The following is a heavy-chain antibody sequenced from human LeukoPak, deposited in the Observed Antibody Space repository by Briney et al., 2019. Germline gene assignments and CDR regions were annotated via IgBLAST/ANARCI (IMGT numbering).Heavy chain of an antibody. CDR1: GFTFSSYS. CDR3: ARELSLTGGNSDAFDI. J-gene: IGHJ3*02. CDR2: ISSSSSYI. Sequence: GGSLRLSCAASGFTFSSYSMKWVRQAPGKGLEWVSSISSSSSYIYYADSVKSRFTISRDNAKNSLYLQMNSLRAEDTAVYYCARELSLTGGNSDAFDIWGQGTMVTVSS. V-gene: IGHV3-21*01. D-gene: IGHD4-23*01.